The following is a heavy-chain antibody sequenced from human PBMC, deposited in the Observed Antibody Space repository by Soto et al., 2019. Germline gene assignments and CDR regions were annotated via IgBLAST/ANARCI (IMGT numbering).Heavy chain of an antibody. J-gene: IGHJ4*02. CDR1: GFTFSNYT. D-gene: IGHD6-19*01. CDR3: GKAKTSGWYYFDY. Sequence: GGSLRLSCEASGFTFSNYTMSWVRPAPGKGLEWVSGIRASGRDTYHSDSVKDRFTISKDNVEISVYIKVHGLRAEHKDLYYCGKAKTSGWYYFDYGSQGNHVTVSS. V-gene: IGHV3-23*01. CDR2: IRASGRDT.